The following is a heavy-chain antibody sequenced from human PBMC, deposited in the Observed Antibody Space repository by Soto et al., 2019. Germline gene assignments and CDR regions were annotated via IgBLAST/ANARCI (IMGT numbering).Heavy chain of an antibody. J-gene: IGHJ5*02. CDR2: IYYSGTT. D-gene: IGHD2-2*01. Sequence: QVQLQESGPGLVKPSETLSLTCTVSGGSISSVGYYWSWIRQHPGKGLEWIGYIYYSGTTYYNPSLKSRVTLSVDTSKNQFSLKLSSVSAADTALYYCARCSLVVVPAPGFDPWGRGTLVTVSS. CDR1: GGSISSVGYY. V-gene: IGHV4-31*03. CDR3: ARCSLVVVPAPGFDP.